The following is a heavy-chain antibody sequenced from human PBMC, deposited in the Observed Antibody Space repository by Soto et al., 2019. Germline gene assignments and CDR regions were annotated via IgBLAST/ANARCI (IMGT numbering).Heavy chain of an antibody. CDR2: IRHSGST. Sequence: QVQLQQWGAGLLKPSETLSLTCAVYGWSFSDYYWSWIRQPPGKGLEWIGEIRHSGSTNYNPSLKSRVTILVDTSNKQFSLKLNSLTAADTARYDCARGTWSREFDNWGQGPLVTVSS. V-gene: IGHV4-34*01. CDR3: ARGTWSREFDN. D-gene: IGHD1-26*01. CDR1: GWSFSDYY. J-gene: IGHJ5*02.